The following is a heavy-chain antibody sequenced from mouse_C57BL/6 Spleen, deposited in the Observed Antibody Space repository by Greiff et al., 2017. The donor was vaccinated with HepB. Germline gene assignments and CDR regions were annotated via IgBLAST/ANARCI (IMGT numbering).Heavy chain of an antibody. CDR3: ARGGLLQGY. V-gene: IGHV1-43*01. J-gene: IGHJ2*01. CDR2: INPSTGGT. D-gene: IGHD1-1*01. Sequence: VQLQQSGPELVKPGASVKISCKASGYSFTGYYMHWVKQSAEKSLEWIGEINPSTGGTSYNQKFKGKATFTVDKSSSTAYMQLKSLTSEDSAVYYCARGGLLQGYWGQGTTLTVAS. CDR1: GYSFTGYY.